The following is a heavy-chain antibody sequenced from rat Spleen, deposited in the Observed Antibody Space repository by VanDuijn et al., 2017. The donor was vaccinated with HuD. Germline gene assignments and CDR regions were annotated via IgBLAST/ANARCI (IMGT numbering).Heavy chain of an antibody. CDR1: GFTFSSFP. V-gene: IGHV5-27*01. Sequence: EVQLVESGGGLVQPGRSLKLSCAASGFTFSSFPMAWVRQAPKKGLEWVAYISSGGGGTYYPDSVKGRFTISRDNAESTLYLQMDSLRSEATATYYGASLMYTPDYLGVMDAWGQGASVTVSS. J-gene: IGHJ4*01. CDR3: ASLMYTPDYLGVMDA. CDR2: ISSGGGGT. D-gene: IGHD1-6*01.